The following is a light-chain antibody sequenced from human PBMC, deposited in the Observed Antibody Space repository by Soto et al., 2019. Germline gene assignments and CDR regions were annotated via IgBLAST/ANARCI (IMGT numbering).Light chain of an antibody. CDR2: AAS. V-gene: IGKV1-8*01. CDR3: QQYYTSPYT. CDR1: QGISSY. J-gene: IGKJ2*01. Sequence: AIRMTQSPSSLSASTGDRVTITCRASQGISSYLAWYQQKPGKAPKLLIYAASTLQSGVPSRFIGSGSGTDFTLTISCLQSEDFATYYCQQYYTSPYTFGQGTNLDIK.